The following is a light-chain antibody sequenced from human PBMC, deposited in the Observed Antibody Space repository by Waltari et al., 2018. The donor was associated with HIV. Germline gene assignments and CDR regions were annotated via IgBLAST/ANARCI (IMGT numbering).Light chain of an antibody. Sequence: EIVLTQSPGPLSLSPGERATLSCWASQSVSSNFLAWYHQKPGQAPRLLIYGASTRAPGIPDRFSGTGSGTDFTLTISRLEPEDFGVFYCQQYGSSREYTFGQGTKLEIK. J-gene: IGKJ2*01. CDR2: GAS. V-gene: IGKV3-20*01. CDR1: QSVSSNF. CDR3: QQYGSSREYT.